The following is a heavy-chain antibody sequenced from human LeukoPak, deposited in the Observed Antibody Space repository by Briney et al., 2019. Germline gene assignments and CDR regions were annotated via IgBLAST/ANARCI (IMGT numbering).Heavy chain of an antibody. CDR3: ASEGGQLRLSHWFDP. CDR1: GGSSSGYY. Sequence: PSETLSLTCAVYGGSSSGYYWSWVRQPPGKGLEWIGEINHNGSINYNPPLKSRVTISVDTSKNQFSLKLSSVTAADTAVYYCASEGGQLRLSHWFDPWGQGTLVTVSS. V-gene: IGHV4-34*01. D-gene: IGHD2-2*01. J-gene: IGHJ5*02. CDR2: INHNGSI.